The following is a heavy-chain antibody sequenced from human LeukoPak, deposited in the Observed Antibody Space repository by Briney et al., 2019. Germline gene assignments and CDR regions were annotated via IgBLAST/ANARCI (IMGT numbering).Heavy chain of an antibody. Sequence: PSETLSLTCTVSGGSISSGGYYWSWIRQPPGKGLEWIGYIYHNGSTYYNPSLKSRVTISVDRSKNQFSLKLSSVTAADTAVYYCARGSYSSTPQRAFDIWGQGTMVTVSS. V-gene: IGHV4-30-2*01. D-gene: IGHD6-13*01. CDR2: IYHNGST. J-gene: IGHJ3*02. CDR1: GGSISSGGYY. CDR3: ARGSYSSTPQRAFDI.